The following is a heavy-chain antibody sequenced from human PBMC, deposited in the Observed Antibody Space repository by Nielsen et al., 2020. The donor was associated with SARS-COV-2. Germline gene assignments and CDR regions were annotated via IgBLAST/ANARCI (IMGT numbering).Heavy chain of an antibody. D-gene: IGHD2-15*01. CDR2: ISAYNGNT. Sequence: ASVKVSCKASGYTFTSYAMHWVRQAPGQRLEWMGWISAYNGNTNYAQKLQGRVTMTTDTSTSTAYMELRSLRSDDTAVYYCARGRRYCSGGSCYYFDYWGQGTLVTVSS. CDR3: ARGRRYCSGGSCYYFDY. J-gene: IGHJ4*02. V-gene: IGHV1-18*01. CDR1: GYTFTSYA.